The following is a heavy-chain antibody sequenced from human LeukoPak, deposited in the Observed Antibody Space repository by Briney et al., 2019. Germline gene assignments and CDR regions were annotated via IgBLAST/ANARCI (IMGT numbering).Heavy chain of an antibody. D-gene: IGHD3-22*01. J-gene: IGHJ5*02. CDR2: IYTTGIT. V-gene: IGHV4-4*07. Sequence: SETLSLTCTVSGGSISSYYWSWIRQPAGKGLEWIGRIYTTGITNYNPSLKSRVTMSVDTSKNQFSLKLTSVTAADTAVYYCARDGYYYDSSGYYLWGQGTLVTVSS. CDR3: ARDGYYYDSSGYYL. CDR1: GGSISSYY.